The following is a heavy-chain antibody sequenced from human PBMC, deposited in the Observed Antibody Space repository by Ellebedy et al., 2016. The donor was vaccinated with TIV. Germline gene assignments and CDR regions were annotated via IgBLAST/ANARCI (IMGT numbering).Heavy chain of an antibody. CDR2: MNPQSAKT. V-gene: IGHV1-8*01. J-gene: IGHJ3*02. Sequence: ASVKVSXXASGYNFTAFDINWVRQAAGQGLEWMGWMNPQSAKTGFAQQFQGRVTMTRDTSISTAYMELTSLTSEDTAVYYCARGCRGDNCNDAFDIWGQGTMVTVSS. CDR1: GYNFTAFD. CDR3: ARGCRGDNCNDAFDI. D-gene: IGHD2-15*01.